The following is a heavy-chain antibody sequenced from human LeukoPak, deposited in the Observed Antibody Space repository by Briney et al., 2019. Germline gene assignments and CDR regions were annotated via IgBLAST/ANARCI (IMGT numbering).Heavy chain of an antibody. CDR3: AGCSPGDSSNFYAVLQY. CDR1: GGTFSSYA. Sequence: SVKVSCKASGGTFSSYAVSWVRLTPGQGLEWLGGIIPVFGTTTYAQKFQAKVTMTADKSTNTAYLEISSLTSDDTAVYYCAGCSPGDSSNFYAVLQYWGQGTQVTVSS. CDR2: IIPVFGTT. V-gene: IGHV1-69*06. D-gene: IGHD3-22*01. J-gene: IGHJ4*02.